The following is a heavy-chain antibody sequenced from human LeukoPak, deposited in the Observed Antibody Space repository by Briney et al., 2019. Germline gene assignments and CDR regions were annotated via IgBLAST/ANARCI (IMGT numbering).Heavy chain of an antibody. Sequence: PSETLSLTCTVSGGSISSSSYYWGWIRQPPGKGLEWIGRIYYSGSTYYNPTLKSRVTITVETSKNQFSLKLSSVTAADTAVYYCARHVPAGDSSDYYYAHFDYWGQGTLVTVSS. CDR1: GGSISSSSYY. V-gene: IGHV4-39*01. CDR2: IYYSGST. D-gene: IGHD3-22*01. CDR3: ARHVPAGDSSDYYYAHFDY. J-gene: IGHJ4*02.